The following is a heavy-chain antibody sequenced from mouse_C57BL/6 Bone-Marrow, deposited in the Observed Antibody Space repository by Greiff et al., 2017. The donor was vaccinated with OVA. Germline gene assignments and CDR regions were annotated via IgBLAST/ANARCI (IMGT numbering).Heavy chain of an antibody. CDR3: ARGGLYYGNRYFDV. V-gene: IGHV1-59*01. CDR2: IDPSDSYT. J-gene: IGHJ1*03. CDR1: GYTFTSYW. D-gene: IGHD2-1*01. Sequence: QVQLKQSGAELVRPGTSVKLSCKASGYTFTSYWMHWVKQRPGQGLEWIGVIDPSDSYTNYNQKFKGKATLTVDTSSSTAYMQLSSLTSEDSAVYYWARGGLYYGNRYFDVWGTGTTVTVSS.